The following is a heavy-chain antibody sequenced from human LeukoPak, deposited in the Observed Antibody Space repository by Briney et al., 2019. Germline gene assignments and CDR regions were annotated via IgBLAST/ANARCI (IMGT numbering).Heavy chain of an antibody. Sequence: PGGSLRLSCAASGFTFDDYAMHWVRQAPGKGLEWVSGISWNSGSIGYADSVKGRSTISRDNAKNSLYLQMNSLRAEDTALYYCAKDCGDYYFDYWGQGTLVTVSS. D-gene: IGHD4-17*01. CDR2: ISWNSGSI. CDR3: AKDCGDYYFDY. CDR1: GFTFDDYA. J-gene: IGHJ4*02. V-gene: IGHV3-9*01.